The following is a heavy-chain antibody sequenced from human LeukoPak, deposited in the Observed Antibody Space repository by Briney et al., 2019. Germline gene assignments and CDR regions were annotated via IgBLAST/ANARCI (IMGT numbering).Heavy chain of an antibody. J-gene: IGHJ4*02. CDR3: ARGRGYRDYDRPLDC. CDR2: ISDSGGNT. D-gene: IGHD5-12*01. CDR1: GFTFSSYA. V-gene: IGHV3-23*01. Sequence: GGSLRLSCAASGFTFSSYAMSWVRQAPGKGLEWVSCISDSGGNTYYADSVKGRFTTYRDNSKNTLYVQMNSLRAEDTAIYYCARGRGYRDYDRPLDCWGQGTLVTVSS.